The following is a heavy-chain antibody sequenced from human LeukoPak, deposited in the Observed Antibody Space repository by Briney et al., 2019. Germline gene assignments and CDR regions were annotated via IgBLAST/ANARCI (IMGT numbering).Heavy chain of an antibody. J-gene: IGHJ4*02. CDR1: ELTFSSYS. V-gene: IGHV3-21*01. D-gene: IGHD6-13*01. Sequence: GGSLRLSCAASELTFSSYSMNWVRQAPGKGLEWVSSISSSSSYIYYADSVKGRFTISRDNAKNSLYLQMNSLRAEDTAVYYCVIAAAGGATDYWGQGTLVTVSS. CDR3: VIAAAGGATDY. CDR2: ISSSSSYI.